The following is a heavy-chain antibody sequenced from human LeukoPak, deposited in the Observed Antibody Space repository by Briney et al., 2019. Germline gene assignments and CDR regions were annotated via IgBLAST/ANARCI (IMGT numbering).Heavy chain of an antibody. V-gene: IGHV3-69-1*01. CDR3: VRDHLWAFDI. J-gene: IGHJ3*02. CDR1: EFIFSSYT. D-gene: IGHD2-21*01. CDR2: ITLGGST. Sequence: KSGGSLRLSCAASEFIFSSYTMNWVRQAPGKGLEWISFITLGGSTYCPDSVKGRFTISRDNAKNSLYLQMNSLRDDDTAVYYCVRDHLWAFDIWGQGTMVTVSS.